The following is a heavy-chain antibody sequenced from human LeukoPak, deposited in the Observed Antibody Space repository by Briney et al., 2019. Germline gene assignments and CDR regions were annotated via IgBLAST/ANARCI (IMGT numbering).Heavy chain of an antibody. D-gene: IGHD1-26*01. V-gene: IGHV3-33*01. CDR2: ISYDGSNK. CDR3: AGADIVGANIDY. CDR1: GFTFSIYG. J-gene: IGHJ4*02. Sequence: GGSLRLSCAASGFTFSIYGMHWVRQAPGKGLEWVAVISYDGSNKYYADSVEGRFTTTRENSMNTMYVQMNSLRAEDTAVHYCAGADIVGANIDYWGQGTLVTVSS.